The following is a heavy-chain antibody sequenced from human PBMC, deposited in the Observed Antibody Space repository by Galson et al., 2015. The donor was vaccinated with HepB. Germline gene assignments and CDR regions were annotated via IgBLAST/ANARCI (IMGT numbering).Heavy chain of an antibody. Sequence: IRQPPGKGLEWIGEINHSGSTNYNPSLKSRVTISVDTSKNQFSLKLSSVTAADTAVYYCARGWDLLAAAGKFDYWGQGTLSPSPQ. V-gene: IGHV4-34*01. J-gene: IGHJ4*02. D-gene: IGHD6-13*01. CDR2: INHSGST. CDR3: ARGWDLLAAAGKFDY.